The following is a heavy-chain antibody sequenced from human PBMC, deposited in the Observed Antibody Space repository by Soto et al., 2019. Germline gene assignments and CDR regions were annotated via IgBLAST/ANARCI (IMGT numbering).Heavy chain of an antibody. V-gene: IGHV4-34*01. J-gene: IGHJ4*02. D-gene: IGHD5-12*01. CDR2: INHSGST. CDR1: GGSFSGYY. Sequence: LSLTCAVYGGSFSGYYWSWIRQPPGKGLEWIGEINHSGSTNYNPSLKSRVTISVDTSKNQFSLKLSSVIAADTAVYYCACSGYDFDYWGQGTLVTVSS. CDR3: ACSGYDFDY.